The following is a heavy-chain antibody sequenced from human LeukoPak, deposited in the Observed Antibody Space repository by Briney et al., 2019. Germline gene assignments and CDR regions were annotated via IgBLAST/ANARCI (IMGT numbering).Heavy chain of an antibody. V-gene: IGHV4-39*01. J-gene: IGHJ4*02. CDR2: VYYSGRT. CDR3: ATHSTSYGGDTTYPFDH. Sequence: SETLSLTCAVSGGSISTSSYYWGWTRQPPGKGLEWVGAVYYSGRTYYSRSLKSRVTISVDTSKNQFSLMLSSVTAADTAVYYCATHSTSYGGDTTYPFDHWGQGTLVTVSS. D-gene: IGHD2-21*01. CDR1: GGSISTSSYY.